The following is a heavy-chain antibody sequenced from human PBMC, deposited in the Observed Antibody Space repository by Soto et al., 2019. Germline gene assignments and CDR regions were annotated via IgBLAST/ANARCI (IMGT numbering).Heavy chain of an antibody. J-gene: IGHJ5*02. V-gene: IGHV4-34*01. CDR3: ARGRLRIAARPFPWFDP. D-gene: IGHD6-6*01. CDR2: INHSGST. CDR1: GGSFSGYY. Sequence: QVQLQQWGAGLLKPSETLSLTCAVYGGSFSGYYWSWIRQPPGKGLEWIGEINHSGSTNYNPSLKSRVTISVDTSKNQFSLKLSSVTAADTAVYYCARGRLRIAARPFPWFDPWGQGTLVTVSS.